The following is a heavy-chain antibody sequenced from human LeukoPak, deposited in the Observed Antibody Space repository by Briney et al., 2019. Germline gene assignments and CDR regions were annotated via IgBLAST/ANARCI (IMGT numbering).Heavy chain of an antibody. CDR1: GYTFTSYD. CDR2: MNPNSGNT. V-gene: IGHV1-8*01. Sequence: ASVTVSCKASGYTFTSYDINWVRQATGQGLEWMGWMNPNSGNTGYAQKFQGRVTMTRNTSISTAYMELSSLRSEDTAVYYCARHDYSNSNYGMDVRGQGTTVTVSS. J-gene: IGHJ6*02. D-gene: IGHD4-11*01. CDR3: ARHDYSNSNYGMDV.